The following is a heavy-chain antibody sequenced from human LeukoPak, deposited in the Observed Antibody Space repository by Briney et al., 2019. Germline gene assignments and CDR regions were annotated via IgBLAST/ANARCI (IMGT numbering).Heavy chain of an antibody. CDR2: IYYSGST. D-gene: IGHD1-1*01. Sequence: SETLSLTCTVSGGSISSYYWSWIRQPPGKGLEWIGYIYYSGSTNYNPSLKSRVTISVDTSKNQFSLKLSSVTAADTAVYYCARHMGLGYTYFYPYFDYWGQGTLVTISS. J-gene: IGHJ4*01. V-gene: IGHV4-59*08. CDR3: ARHMGLGYTYFYPYFDY. CDR1: GGSISSYY.